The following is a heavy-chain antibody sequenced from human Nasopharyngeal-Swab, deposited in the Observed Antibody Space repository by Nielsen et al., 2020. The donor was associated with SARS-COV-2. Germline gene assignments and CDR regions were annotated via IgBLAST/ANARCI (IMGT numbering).Heavy chain of an antibody. J-gene: IGHJ6*02. CDR2: IYYSGST. Sequence: SETLSLTCTVSGGSISSYYWSWIRQPPGKGLEWIGYIYYSGSTNYNPSLKSRVTISVDTSKNQFSLKLSSVTAADTAVYYCASLAGERRGGYYYYYGMDVWGQGTTVTVSS. CDR3: ASLAGERRGGYYYYYGMDV. CDR1: GGSISSYY. V-gene: IGHV4-59*13. D-gene: IGHD1-1*01.